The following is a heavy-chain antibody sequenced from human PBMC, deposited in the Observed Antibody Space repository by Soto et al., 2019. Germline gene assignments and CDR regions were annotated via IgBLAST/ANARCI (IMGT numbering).Heavy chain of an antibody. CDR1: GYTFTSYG. D-gene: IGHD4-17*01. CDR2: ISAHNGNT. CDR3: ATIPENDYGDYYFDY. Sequence: GASVKVSCKASGYTFTSYGISWVRQAPGQGLEWMGWISAHNGNTNYAQKLQGRVTMTADKSTSTAYMELSSLRSEDTAVYYCATIPENDYGDYYFDYWGQGTLVNVS. J-gene: IGHJ4*02. V-gene: IGHV1-18*01.